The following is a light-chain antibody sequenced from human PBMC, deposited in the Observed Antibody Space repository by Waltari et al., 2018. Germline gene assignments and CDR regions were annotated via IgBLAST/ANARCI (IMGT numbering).Light chain of an antibody. Sequence: IVLPQSPGPRSVSAGEGANLSCRASDIIERTLDWYQQKPGQPHRLLVYDASSRATGIPNRFSGSGSGTDFSLTISRLQPEDFAVYFCQKYGTRPATFGQGTKVEI. V-gene: IGKV3-20*01. J-gene: IGKJ1*01. CDR3: QKYGTRPAT. CDR1: DIIERT. CDR2: DAS.